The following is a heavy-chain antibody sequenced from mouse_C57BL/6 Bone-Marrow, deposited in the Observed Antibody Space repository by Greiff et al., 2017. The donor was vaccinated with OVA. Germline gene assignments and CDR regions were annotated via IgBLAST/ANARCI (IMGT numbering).Heavy chain of an antibody. D-gene: IGHD1-1*01. CDR3: AGDGYGSLYAMDY. V-gene: IGHV5-4*01. J-gene: IGHJ4*01. CDR1: GFTFSSYA. Sequence: EVKLVESGGGLVKPGGSLKLSCEASGFTFSSYAMSWVRQTPEKRLEWVATISDGGSYTYYPDNVKGRFTISRDNAKNNQYLQMSHLKAEDTAMDYCAGDGYGSLYAMDYWGQGTSVTVTS. CDR2: ISDGGSYT.